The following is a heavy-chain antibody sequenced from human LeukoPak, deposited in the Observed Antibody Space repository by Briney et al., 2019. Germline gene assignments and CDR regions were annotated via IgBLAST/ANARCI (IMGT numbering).Heavy chain of an antibody. V-gene: IGHV3-74*01. J-gene: IGHJ4*02. CDR3: ARDGDSSGYYVNFDY. D-gene: IGHD3-22*01. CDR2: INSDGSST. Sequence: PAGSLRLSCAASGFTFSSYSMNWVRQAPGKGLVWVSRINSDGSSTSYADSVKGRVTISRDNAKNTLYLQMNSLRAEDTAVYYCARDGDSSGYYVNFDYWGQGTLVTVSS. CDR1: GFTFSSYS.